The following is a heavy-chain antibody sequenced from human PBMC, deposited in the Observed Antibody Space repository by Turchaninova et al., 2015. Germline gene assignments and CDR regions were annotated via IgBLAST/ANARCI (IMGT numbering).Heavy chain of an antibody. D-gene: IGHD3-22*01. CDR1: GVSIRSSSYY. CDR3: ARQGDYDSSGSSAFDI. Sequence: QLQLQESGPGLVKPSETLYLHSTVSGVSIRSSSYYWGWIRQPPGKGLEGIGSIYYSGSTYYNPSLKSRVTISVDTSKNQFSLKLSSVTAADTAVYYCARQGDYDSSGSSAFDIWGQGTMVTVSS. V-gene: IGHV4-39*01. CDR2: IYYSGST. J-gene: IGHJ3*02.